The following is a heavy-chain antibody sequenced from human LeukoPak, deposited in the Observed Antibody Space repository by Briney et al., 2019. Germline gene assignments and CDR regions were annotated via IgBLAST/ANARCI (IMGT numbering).Heavy chain of an antibody. CDR2: LYYSGST. J-gene: IGHJ6*02. CDR3: ARPLMRASGAADV. V-gene: IGHV4-39*01. D-gene: IGHD3-10*01. Sequence: SETLSLTCTVSGGSISSSSYYWGWIRQPPGKGLEWIGSLYYSGSTYCNPSLKSRVTISVDTSKNQFSLKLSSVTAADTAVYYCARPLMRASGAADVWGQGTTVTVSS. CDR1: GGSISSSSYY.